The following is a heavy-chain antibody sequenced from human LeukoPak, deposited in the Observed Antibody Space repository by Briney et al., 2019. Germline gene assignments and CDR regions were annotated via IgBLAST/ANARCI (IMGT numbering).Heavy chain of an antibody. CDR3: ARRPVYHDYGDIDY. V-gene: IGHV5-10-1*01. J-gene: IGHJ4*02. Sequence: GESLKISCKGSGYSFTSYWISWVRRMPGNGREWMGRIDPSDSYTNYSPSFQGHVTISANKSTSTTYLQWSSLKASDTAMYYCARRPVYHDYGDIDYWGQGTLVTVSS. CDR2: IDPSDSYT. D-gene: IGHD4-17*01. CDR1: GYSFTSYW.